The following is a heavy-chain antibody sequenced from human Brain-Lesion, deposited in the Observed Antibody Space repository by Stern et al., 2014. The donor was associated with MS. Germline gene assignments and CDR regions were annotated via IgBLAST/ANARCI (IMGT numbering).Heavy chain of an antibody. CDR1: GYSITSAAFS. CDR3: ARGRSRVHPPLDP. D-gene: IGHD2-2*01. J-gene: IGHJ5*02. Sequence: QVPLQESGSGLVKPSQTLSLPCSVSGYSITSAAFSWTWIRQAPGPGLEWIGYLYYGGSPLYNPSLRRPVHISVDTSHTPFSLRLNSGTAADTAVYYCARGRSRVHPPLDPWGQGTLVTVSS. V-gene: IGHV4-30-2*01. CDR2: LYYGGSP.